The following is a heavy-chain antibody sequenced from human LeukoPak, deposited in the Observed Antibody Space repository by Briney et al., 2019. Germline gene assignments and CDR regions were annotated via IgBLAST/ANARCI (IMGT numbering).Heavy chain of an antibody. Sequence: GGSLRLSCAASGFTFSSYAMHWVRQAPGKGLEWVAVISYDGSNKYYADSVKGRFTISRDNSKNTLYLRMNSLRAEDTAVYYCARMGIAVAGVFDYWGQGTLVTVSS. CDR1: GFTFSSYA. J-gene: IGHJ4*02. CDR3: ARMGIAVAGVFDY. V-gene: IGHV3-30*04. D-gene: IGHD6-19*01. CDR2: ISYDGSNK.